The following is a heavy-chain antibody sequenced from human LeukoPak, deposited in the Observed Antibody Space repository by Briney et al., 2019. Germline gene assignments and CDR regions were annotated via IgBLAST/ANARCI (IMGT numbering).Heavy chain of an antibody. J-gene: IGHJ5*02. CDR1: GGSISSGGYY. V-gene: IGHV4-31*03. D-gene: IGHD2-15*01. CDR2: IYYSGST. Sequence: PSQTLSLTCTVSGGSISSGGYYWSWIRQHPGKGLEWIGYIYYSGSTYYDPSLKSRVTISVDTSKNQFSLKLSSVTAADTAVYYCARVRPHCSGGSCYLRGGWFDPWGQGTLVTVSS. CDR3: ARVRPHCSGGSCYLRGGWFDP.